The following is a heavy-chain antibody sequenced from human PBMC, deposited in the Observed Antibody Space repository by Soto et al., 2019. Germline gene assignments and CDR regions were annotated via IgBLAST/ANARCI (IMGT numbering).Heavy chain of an antibody. CDR3: ARKLGGYTANNWFDP. J-gene: IGHJ5*02. CDR2: FFYSGSI. D-gene: IGHD5-18*01. Sequence: SETLSLTCAASGGTISSSNWWSWVRQPPGKGLEWIASFFYSGSIRYNPSLKSRVTISVDTSQNQFSLKLSSVTAADTAVYYCARKLGGYTANNWFDPWGQGTLVTVSS. V-gene: IGHV4-4*02. CDR1: GGTISSSNW.